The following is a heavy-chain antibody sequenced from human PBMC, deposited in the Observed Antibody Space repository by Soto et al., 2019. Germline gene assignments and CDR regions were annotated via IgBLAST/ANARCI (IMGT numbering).Heavy chain of an antibody. CDR3: VRGPYNYNSRYFDY. CDR1: GGSFSGYF. D-gene: IGHD1-1*01. CDR2: INHSGIT. J-gene: IGHJ4*02. V-gene: IGHV4-34*01. Sequence: SETLSLTCTVSGGSFSGYFWTWIRQPPGKGLEWLAEINHSGITNYHPSVESRVSMSVDTSKNQFSLRLYSVTAADTAVYYCVRGPYNYNSRYFDYWGRGTLVTVSS.